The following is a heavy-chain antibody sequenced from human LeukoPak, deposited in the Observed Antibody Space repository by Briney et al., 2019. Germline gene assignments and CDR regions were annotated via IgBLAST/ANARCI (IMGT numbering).Heavy chain of an antibody. J-gene: IGHJ3*02. V-gene: IGHV4-59*11. Sequence: PSETLSLTCTVSGGSMNGHFWTWIRQPPGKGLEWIAFIHYTGRIRYNASLQSRATISLDRSESRFSLKLTSVTAADSAVYYCARLLDNDGSGDPDTFDMWGQGTVVIVSS. CDR1: GGSMNGHF. CDR2: IHYTGRI. CDR3: ARLLDNDGSGDPDTFDM. D-gene: IGHD3-22*01.